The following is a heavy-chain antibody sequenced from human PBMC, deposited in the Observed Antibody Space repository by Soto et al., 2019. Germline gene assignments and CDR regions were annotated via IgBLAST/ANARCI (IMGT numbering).Heavy chain of an antibody. V-gene: IGHV1-3*01. J-gene: IGHJ1*01. CDR2: INAGNGNT. CDR1: GYTFTSFA. CDR3: ARESQPLSGTWREYFQP. D-gene: IGHD6-25*01. Sequence: QAQLVQSGAEVKKPGASVKVSCKASGYTFTSFAMHWVRQAPGQRFEWMGWINAGNGNTKCSQKFQDRVTLTRDTSANIVYMEFSSLRSEDTAVYYCARESQPLSGTWREYFQPWGQGTLVTVSS.